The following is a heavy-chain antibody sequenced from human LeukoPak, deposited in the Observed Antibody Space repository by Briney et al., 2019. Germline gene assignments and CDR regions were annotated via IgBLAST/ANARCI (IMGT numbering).Heavy chain of an antibody. Sequence: GGSLRLSCAASGFAFSSYAMCRVRQAPGKGLEWVSAISGSGGSTYYADSVKGRFTISRDSSKNTMYLQMNRLRAEDTAVYYCAKVGFGDRYYLDYWAQGTLVTVSS. J-gene: IGHJ4*02. CDR2: ISGSGGST. D-gene: IGHD3-10*01. CDR3: AKVGFGDRYYLDY. V-gene: IGHV3-23*01. CDR1: GFAFSSYA.